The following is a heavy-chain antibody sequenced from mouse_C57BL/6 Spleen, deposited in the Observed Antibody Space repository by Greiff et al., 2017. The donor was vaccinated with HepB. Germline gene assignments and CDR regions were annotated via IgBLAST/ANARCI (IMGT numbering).Heavy chain of an antibody. J-gene: IGHJ3*01. CDR1: GYTFTSYW. Sequence: QVQLQQPGAELVKPGASVKVSCKASGYTFTSYWMHWVKQRPGQGLEWIGRIHPSDSDTNYNQKFKGKATLTVDKSSSTAYMRLSSLTSEDSAVYYCAWIDSSGYDLAWFAYWGQGTLVTVSA. V-gene: IGHV1-74*01. CDR2: IHPSDSDT. CDR3: AWIDSSGYDLAWFAY. D-gene: IGHD3-2*02.